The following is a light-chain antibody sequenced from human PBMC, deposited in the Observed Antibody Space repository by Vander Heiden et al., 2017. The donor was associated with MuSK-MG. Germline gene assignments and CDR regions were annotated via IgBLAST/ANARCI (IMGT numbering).Light chain of an antibody. V-gene: IGLV1-44*01. CDR2: SNN. CDR3: AAWDDSLKGVV. J-gene: IGLJ2*01. CDR1: SSNIGSNT. Sequence: QSVLTHPPSASGTPGQRVTISFSGSSSNIGSNTVNWYQQRPGTAPKLIIYSNNQRPSGVPDRFSGSKSGTSASLAISGLQSEDEADYYCAAWDDSLKGVVFGGGTKLTVL.